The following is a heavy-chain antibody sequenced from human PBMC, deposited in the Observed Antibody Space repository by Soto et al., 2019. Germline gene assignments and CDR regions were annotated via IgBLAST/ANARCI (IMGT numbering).Heavy chain of an antibody. Sequence: QITLKESGPTLVRPTQTLTLTCAFSGFSLSTSGVGVGWIRQPPGKALEWLAVIYWDDSKHYSPSLRSRLTITKDTSKNQVVLTMTNKDPMDTGTYYCAHKGPEDWPLDYWGQGTVVTVSS. CDR1: GFSLSTSGVG. CDR2: IYWDDSK. D-gene: IGHD3-9*01. V-gene: IGHV2-5*02. CDR3: AHKGPEDWPLDY. J-gene: IGHJ4*02.